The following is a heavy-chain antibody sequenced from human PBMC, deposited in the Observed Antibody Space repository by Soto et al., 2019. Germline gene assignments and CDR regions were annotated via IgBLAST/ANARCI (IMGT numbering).Heavy chain of an antibody. CDR3: AGDHATLVGATHYYYYGMDV. V-gene: IGHV1-69*06. D-gene: IGHD1-26*01. CDR2: IIPIFGTA. Sequence: SVKVSCKASGGTFSSYAISWVRQAPGQGLEWMGGIIPIFGTANYAQKFQGRVTITADKSTSTAYMELSSLRSEDTAVYYCAGDHATLVGATHYYYYGMDVWGQGTTVTVSS. J-gene: IGHJ6*02. CDR1: GGTFSSYA.